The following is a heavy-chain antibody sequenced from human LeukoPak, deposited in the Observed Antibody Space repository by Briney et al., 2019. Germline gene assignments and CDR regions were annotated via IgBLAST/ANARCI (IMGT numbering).Heavy chain of an antibody. CDR2: ISNSGSTI. V-gene: IGHV3-11*01. D-gene: IGHD6-13*01. Sequence: PGGSLRLSCAASGFTFSDYYMSWIRQAPGKGLEWVSYISNSGSTIYYADSVKGRFTISRDNSKNTLYLQMNSLRAEDTAVYYCAKRAAPFYFDYWGQGTLVTVSS. J-gene: IGHJ4*02. CDR1: GFTFSDYY. CDR3: AKRAAPFYFDY.